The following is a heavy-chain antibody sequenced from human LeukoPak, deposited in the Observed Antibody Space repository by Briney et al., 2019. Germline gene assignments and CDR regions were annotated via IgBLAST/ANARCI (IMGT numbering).Heavy chain of an antibody. Sequence: GGSLRLFCAASGFTFSSDRMNWVRQAPGKGLGWVSSITSSSDTIYYADTAKGPFTISRDNATNSLYLQMNSLRAEDTAVYYCARDRQLGEVHDAFAICGQGTTLTVSS. D-gene: IGHD3-10*01. V-gene: IGHV3-48*01. CDR1: GFTFSSDR. CDR3: ARDRQLGEVHDAFAI. CDR2: ITSSSDTI. J-gene: IGHJ3*02.